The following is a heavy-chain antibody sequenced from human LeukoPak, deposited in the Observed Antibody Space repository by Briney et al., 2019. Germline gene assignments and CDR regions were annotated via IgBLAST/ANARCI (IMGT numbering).Heavy chain of an antibody. CDR3: ARVRGDVERYHYYYMDL. D-gene: IGHD5-24*01. V-gene: IGHV1-18*01. CDR2: ISAYNDNT. Sequence: ASVKVSCKASGYIFSSYGISWVRRAPGQGLEWMGWISAYNDNTHYAQSFQGRVTMTRDTSTGTAYMELRSLRSDDTALYYCARVRGDVERYHYYYMDLWGDGSTVTVSS. J-gene: IGHJ6*03. CDR1: GYIFSSYG.